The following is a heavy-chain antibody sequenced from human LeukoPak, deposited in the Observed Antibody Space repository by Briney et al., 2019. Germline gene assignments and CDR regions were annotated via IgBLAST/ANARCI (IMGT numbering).Heavy chain of an antibody. Sequence: GGSLRLSCAASGFTFSNDAMHWVRHAPVKGRECVAVIWYDGRNQEYADAVSGRFTVARDDSKSRLELQVNGVRYEVTPLYYWARVAMSDSSGYCDSWGQGTLVTVS. CDR1: GFTFSNDA. V-gene: IGHV3-33*01. CDR2: IWYDGRNQ. J-gene: IGHJ5*01. CDR3: ARVAMSDSSGYCDS. D-gene: IGHD3-22*01.